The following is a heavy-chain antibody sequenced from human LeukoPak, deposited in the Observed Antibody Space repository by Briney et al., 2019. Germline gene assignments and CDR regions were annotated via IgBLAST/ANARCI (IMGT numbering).Heavy chain of an antibody. J-gene: IGHJ3*02. CDR3: ARSIMYGDHGEDI. Sequence: GGSLRLSCEASGFTFNSYSFNWVRQAPGKGLEWISYINSVGGTTFYADSVKGRFTISRDNAKNTLYLQMDSLRAEDAAIYYCARSIMYGDHGEDIWGQGTVVAVSS. CDR1: GFTFNSYS. CDR2: INSVGGTT. V-gene: IGHV3-48*04. D-gene: IGHD4-17*01.